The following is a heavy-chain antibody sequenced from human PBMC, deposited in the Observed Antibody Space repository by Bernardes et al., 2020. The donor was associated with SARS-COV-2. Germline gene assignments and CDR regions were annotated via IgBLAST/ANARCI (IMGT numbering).Heavy chain of an antibody. V-gene: IGHV3-23*01. J-gene: IGHJ5*02. Sequence: GGSLRLSCAASGFTFSDYAFSWVRQAPGKGLEWVSTISGSGSNTNYADSVKGRFTISRDNSKKMVHLQMDSLSVEDTAVYYCAKGGAYCFGDSTLEGRVVVGAPTMIDFPNPLQPLPWG. D-gene: IGHD2-21*02. CDR3: AKGGAYCFGDSTLEGRVVVGAPTMIDFPNPLQPLP. CDR1: GFTFSDYA. CDR2: ISGSGSNT.